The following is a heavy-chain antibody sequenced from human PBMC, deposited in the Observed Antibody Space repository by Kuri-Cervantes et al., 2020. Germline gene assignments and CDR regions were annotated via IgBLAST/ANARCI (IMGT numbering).Heavy chain of an antibody. J-gene: IGHJ4*02. CDR1: GYTFTGYY. V-gene: IGHV1-2*02. CDR3: ARVRSMVRGVIMDYFDY. D-gene: IGHD3-10*01. CDR2: INPNSGGT. Sequence: ASVKVSCKASGYTFTGYYMHWVRQAPGQGLEWMGWINPNSGGTNYAQKFQGRVTMTRDTSISTAYMELSRLRSDDTAVYYCARVRSMVRGVIMDYFDYWGQGTLVTVSS.